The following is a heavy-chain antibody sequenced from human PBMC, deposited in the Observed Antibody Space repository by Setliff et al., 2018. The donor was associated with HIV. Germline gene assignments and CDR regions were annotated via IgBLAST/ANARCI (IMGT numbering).Heavy chain of an antibody. CDR1: GFTFSSYG. Sequence: GGSLRLSCAASGFTFSSYGMHWVRQAPGKGLEWVAFIRSDESDKHYADSVKGRFTISRDNSKNTLYLQMNSLRVEDTAVYYCVRGPQFRPHWGQGTLVTVSS. V-gene: IGHV3-30*02. CDR2: IRSDESDK. J-gene: IGHJ4*02. CDR3: VRGPQFRPH.